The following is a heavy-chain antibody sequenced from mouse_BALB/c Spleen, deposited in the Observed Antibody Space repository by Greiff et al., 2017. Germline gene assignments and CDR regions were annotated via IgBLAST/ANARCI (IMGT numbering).Heavy chain of an antibody. J-gene: IGHJ3*01. V-gene: IGHV1S81*02. CDR1: GYTFTSYY. CDR2: INPSNGGT. CDR3: TRSGYYDGSSYEFAY. D-gene: IGHD1-1*01. Sequence: QVQLQQPGAELVKPGASVKLSCKASGYTFTSYYMYWVKQRPGQGLEWIGGINPSNGGTNFNEKFKSKATLTVDKSSSTAYMQLSSLTSEDSAVYYCTRSGYYDGSSYEFAYWGQGTLVTVSA.